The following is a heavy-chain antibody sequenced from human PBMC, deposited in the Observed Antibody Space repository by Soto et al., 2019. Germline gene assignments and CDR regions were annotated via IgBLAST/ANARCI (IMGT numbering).Heavy chain of an antibody. V-gene: IGHV4-39*01. CDR3: ARRVMVRGVDYFDY. CDR1: GGSISSSSYY. D-gene: IGHD3-10*01. Sequence: PSETLSLTCTVSGGSISSSSYYWGWIRQPPGKGLEWIGSIYYSGSTYYNPSLKSRVTISVDTSKNQFSLKLSSVTAADTVVYYCARRVMVRGVDYFDYWGQGTLVTVSS. J-gene: IGHJ4*02. CDR2: IYYSGST.